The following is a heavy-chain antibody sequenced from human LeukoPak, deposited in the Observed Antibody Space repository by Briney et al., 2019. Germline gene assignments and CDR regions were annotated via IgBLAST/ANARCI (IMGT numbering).Heavy chain of an antibody. CDR3: ARIGRRDTAMAQGGFDY. D-gene: IGHD5-18*01. J-gene: IGHJ4*02. CDR2: ISGSGGST. V-gene: IGHV3-23*01. Sequence: PGGSLRLSCAASGFTFSSYAMSWVRQAPGKGLEWVSAISGSGGSTYYADSVKGRFTISRDNAKNTLYLQMNSLRAEDTAVYYCARIGRRDTAMAQGGFDYWGQGTLVTVSS. CDR1: GFTFSSYA.